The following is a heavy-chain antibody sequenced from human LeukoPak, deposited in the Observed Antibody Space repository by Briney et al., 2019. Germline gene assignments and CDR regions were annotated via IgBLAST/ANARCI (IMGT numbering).Heavy chain of an antibody. D-gene: IGHD6-6*01. V-gene: IGHV4-34*01. CDR3: ARITSARPNY. CDR2: INHSGST. Sequence: SETLSLTCAVYGGSFSGYYWSWIRQPPGKGLEWIGEINHSGSTNYNPSLKSRVTISVDTSKNQFSLNLTSVTAADTAVYYCARITSARPNYWGQGTLVTVSS. J-gene: IGHJ4*02. CDR1: GGSFSGYY.